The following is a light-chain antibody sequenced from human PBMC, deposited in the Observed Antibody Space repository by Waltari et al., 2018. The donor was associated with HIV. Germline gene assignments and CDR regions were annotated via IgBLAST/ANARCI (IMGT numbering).Light chain of an antibody. J-gene: IGLJ3*02. V-gene: IGLV1-44*01. Sequence: QSVLTQPPSASGTPGQRVAMSCSGSTSNIGSNSVDWYQQVPGTAPKLLIYETDQRPSGVPDRFSGSKSGTSASLAISGLQSEDEADYYCASWDDSLPASWVFGGGTSLTVL. CDR1: TSNIGSNS. CDR2: ETD. CDR3: ASWDDSLPASWV.